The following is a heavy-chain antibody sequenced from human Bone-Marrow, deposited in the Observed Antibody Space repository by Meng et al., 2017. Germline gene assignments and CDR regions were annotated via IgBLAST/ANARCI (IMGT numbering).Heavy chain of an antibody. V-gene: IGHV1-18*04. D-gene: IGHD3-10*01. Sequence: QVQLVQSGVEVKKPGASVTVSCKASGYSFTHHGITWVRQAPGQGLEWMAWLGAHDGDTSHAPKFQGRVTVSADRPTATAYMELRSLRSDDTAVYYCARGTPGRSYSDYWGQGTLVTVSS. J-gene: IGHJ4*02. CDR2: LGAHDGDT. CDR1: GYSFTHHG. CDR3: ARGTPGRSYSDY.